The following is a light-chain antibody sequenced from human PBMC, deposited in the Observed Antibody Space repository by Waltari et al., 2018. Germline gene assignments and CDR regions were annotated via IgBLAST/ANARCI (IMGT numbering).Light chain of an antibody. CDR3: QQYYSYPQT. Sequence: AIRMTQSPSSFSASTGDRVTITCRASQGISSYLAWYQQKPGKAPKLLISAASTLQSGVPSRFSGSGSGTDFILTISCLQSEDVATYYCQQYYSYPQTFGQGTKVEIK. CDR2: AAS. V-gene: IGKV1-8*01. J-gene: IGKJ1*01. CDR1: QGISSY.